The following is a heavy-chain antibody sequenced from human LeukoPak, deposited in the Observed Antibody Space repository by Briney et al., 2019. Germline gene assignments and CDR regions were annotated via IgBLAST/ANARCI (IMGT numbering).Heavy chain of an antibody. CDR1: VCTVSSYA. D-gene: IGHD6-13*01. Sequence: SVKLSRKAAVCTVSSYAICWVRQAPAPGLEWMGRIVPNFGTANYAQKFQGRVTITADESTSTDYMELSSLRSEDTAVYYCARVRGGYSSSSYYFDYWGQGTLVTVS. CDR2: IVPNFGTA. CDR3: ARVRGGYSSSSYYFDY. J-gene: IGHJ4*02. V-gene: IGHV1-69*13.